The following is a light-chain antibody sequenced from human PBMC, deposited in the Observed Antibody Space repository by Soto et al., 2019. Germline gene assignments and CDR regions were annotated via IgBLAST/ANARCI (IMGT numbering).Light chain of an antibody. V-gene: IGKV3-20*01. Sequence: EIVLTQSPGTLSLSPGERATLSCRASQSVRNDYLAWYQQKPGQAPTLLIYGVSTRATGIPDRFTGSGSGTDFTLTISRLEPEDFAVYYCQQYGTSPQFTFGPGTKVDI. CDR2: GVS. CDR3: QQYGTSPQFT. J-gene: IGKJ3*01. CDR1: QSVRNDY.